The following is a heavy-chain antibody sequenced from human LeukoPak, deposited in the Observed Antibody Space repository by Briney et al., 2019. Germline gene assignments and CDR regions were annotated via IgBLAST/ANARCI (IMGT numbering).Heavy chain of an antibody. J-gene: IGHJ3*02. CDR2: INTNTGNP. CDR1: GYTFTRYA. Sequence: GASVKVSCKASGYTFTRYAMNWVRQAPGQGLEWMGWINTNTGNPTYAQGFTGRFVFSLDTSVSTAYLQISSLKAEDTAVYYCARGKQVYSNSGDAFDIWGQGTMVTVSS. D-gene: IGHD6-13*01. V-gene: IGHV7-4-1*02. CDR3: ARGKQVYSNSGDAFDI.